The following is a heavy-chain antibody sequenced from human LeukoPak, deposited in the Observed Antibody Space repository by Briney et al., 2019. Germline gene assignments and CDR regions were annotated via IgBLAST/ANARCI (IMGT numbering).Heavy chain of an antibody. CDR2: IIPIFGTA. Sequence: SLKVSCKAYGCTFSSYAISWVRQAPGQGLEWIGGIIPIFGTANYAQKFQGRVTITADESTSTAYMELSSLRSEDTAVYYCARWVGGNPSADYWGQGTLVTVSS. CDR1: GCTFSSYA. V-gene: IGHV1-69*13. CDR3: ARWVGGNPSADY. J-gene: IGHJ4*02. D-gene: IGHD4-23*01.